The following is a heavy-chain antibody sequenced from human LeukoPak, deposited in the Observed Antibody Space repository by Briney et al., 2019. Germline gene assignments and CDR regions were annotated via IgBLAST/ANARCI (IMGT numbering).Heavy chain of an antibody. CDR2: VYYRGRT. Sequence: SETLSLTCTVSGTSISSYYWSWVRQPPERGLEYIGHVYYRGRTYDNPSLKSRVTISIDTSKNQFSLKLNSVTAADTAVYYCARWYCTSGTCYFLDYWGEGTLVTVSS. J-gene: IGHJ4*02. CDR1: GTSISSYY. CDR3: ARWYCTSGTCYFLDY. D-gene: IGHD2-2*01. V-gene: IGHV4-59*01.